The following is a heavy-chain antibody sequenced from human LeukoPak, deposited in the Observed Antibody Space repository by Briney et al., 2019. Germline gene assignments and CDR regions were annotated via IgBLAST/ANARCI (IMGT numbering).Heavy chain of an antibody. Sequence: GGSLRLSCTTSGFTFDSYWMSWVRQAPGKGLEWVANIKEDGSEKYYVDSVKGRFTISRDNAKNSVYLQMNSLRAEDTAVYYCAGEIGSAARGRWGQGTLVIVSS. CDR1: GFTFDSYW. CDR2: IKEDGSEK. V-gene: IGHV3-7*05. D-gene: IGHD6-13*01. CDR3: AGEIGSAARGR. J-gene: IGHJ4*02.